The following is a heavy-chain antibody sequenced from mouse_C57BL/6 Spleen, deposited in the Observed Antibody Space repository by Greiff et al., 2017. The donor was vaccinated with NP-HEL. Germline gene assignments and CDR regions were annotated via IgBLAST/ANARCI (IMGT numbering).Heavy chain of an antibody. CDR1: GYTFTDYY. J-gene: IGHJ4*01. CDR2: INPNNGGT. V-gene: IGHV1-26*01. Sequence: VQLQQSGPELVKPGASVKISCKASGYTFTDYYMNWVKQSHGKSLEWIGDINPNNGGTSYNQKFKGKATLTVDKSSSTAYMELRSLTSEDSAVYYCASDYYYGSSYRSYAMDYWGQGTSVTVSS. CDR3: ASDYYYGSSYRSYAMDY. D-gene: IGHD1-1*01.